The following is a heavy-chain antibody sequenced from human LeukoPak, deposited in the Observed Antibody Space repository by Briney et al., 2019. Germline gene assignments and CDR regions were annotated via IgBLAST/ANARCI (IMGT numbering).Heavy chain of an antibody. J-gene: IGHJ4*02. D-gene: IGHD3-10*01. Sequence: GGSLRLSCAASGFTFSSYSMNWVRQAPGKGLEWVSSISSSSSYIYYADSVKGRFTISRDNAKNSLYLQMNSLRAEDTAVYYCARGHDRDELFGPFDYWGQGTLVTVSS. CDR3: ARGHDRDELFGPFDY. V-gene: IGHV3-21*01. CDR1: GFTFSSYS. CDR2: ISSSSSYI.